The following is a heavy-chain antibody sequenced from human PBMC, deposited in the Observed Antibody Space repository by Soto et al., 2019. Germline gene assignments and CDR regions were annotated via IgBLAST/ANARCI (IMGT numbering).Heavy chain of an antibody. CDR2: MNPNNGNT. V-gene: IGHV1-8*01. CDR1: GYTFTSYD. J-gene: IGHJ6*02. CDR3: ATGESIGHV. D-gene: IGHD6-6*01. Sequence: ASVKVSCKASGYTFTSYDINWVRQATGQGLEWMGWMNPNNGNTGYAQKLQGRVTMTRNISISTAYMELRSLRPDDTAVYYCATGESIGHVWGQGTTLTVSS.